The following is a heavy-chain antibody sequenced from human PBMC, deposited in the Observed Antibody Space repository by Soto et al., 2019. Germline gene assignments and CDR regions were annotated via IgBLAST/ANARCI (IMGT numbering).Heavy chain of an antibody. D-gene: IGHD1-1*01. CDR2: MNPNTGNS. CDR1: VYTFTGYD. CDR3: ARRAETNGWNGFGADKYYFDF. J-gene: IGHJ4*02. V-gene: IGHV1-8*01. Sequence: XSVNVSFKASVYTFTGYDIYWVRQATGQGLEWMGWMNPNTGNSAYAQKFQGRVTVTSDTSINTVHMELNSLRSEDTAVYYCARRAETNGWNGFGADKYYFDFWGQGSLVTVSS.